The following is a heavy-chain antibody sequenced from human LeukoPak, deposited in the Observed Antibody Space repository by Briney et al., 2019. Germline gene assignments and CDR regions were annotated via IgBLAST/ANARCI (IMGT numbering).Heavy chain of an antibody. V-gene: IGHV1-46*01. CDR2: INPGGGNT. CDR1: GYTFTSYG. CDR3: ARIRDGYNDAYDI. D-gene: IGHD5-24*01. Sequence: GASVKVSCKASGYTFTSYGISWVRQAPGQGLEWMGLINPGGGNTDYSQNFQGRVTMTRDTSTSTAYLGLSSLRSEDTAVYYCARIRDGYNDAYDIWGQGKMVTVSS. J-gene: IGHJ3*02.